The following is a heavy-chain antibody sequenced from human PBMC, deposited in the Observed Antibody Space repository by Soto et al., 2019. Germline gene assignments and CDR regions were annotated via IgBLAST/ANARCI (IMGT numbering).Heavy chain of an antibody. Sequence: QVQLQESGPGLVKPSETLSLTCTVSSDSFGTYFWSWVRQPAGKGLEWIGHIYASGRINYNPSVKSRVTMSMDTSKTQFSLNLTSVTAADTAVYYCARGSRDCSGGSCYAWDSWGQETLVTVSS. CDR1: SDSFGTYF. CDR2: IYASGRI. CDR3: ARGSRDCSGGSCYAWDS. D-gene: IGHD2-15*01. J-gene: IGHJ5*01. V-gene: IGHV4-4*07.